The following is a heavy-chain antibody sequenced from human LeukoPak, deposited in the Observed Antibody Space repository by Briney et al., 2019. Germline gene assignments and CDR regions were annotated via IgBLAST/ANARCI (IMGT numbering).Heavy chain of an antibody. D-gene: IGHD2-15*01. CDR2: IYCSGST. CDR1: GGSISSGGYY. CDR3: AREVRNVVVVAENYFDY. V-gene: IGHV4-31*03. Sequence: SETLSLTCTVSGGSISSGGYYWSWIRQHPGKGLEWIGYIYCSGSTYYNPSLKSRVTISVDTSKNQFSLKLSSVTAADTAVYYCAREVRNVVVVAENYFDYWGQGTLVTVSS. J-gene: IGHJ4*02.